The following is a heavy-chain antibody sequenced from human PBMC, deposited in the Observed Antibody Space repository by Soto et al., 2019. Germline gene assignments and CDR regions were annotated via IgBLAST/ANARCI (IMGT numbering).Heavy chain of an antibody. CDR3: ARRYGGNFDY. J-gene: IGHJ4*02. CDR2: IYYSGST. CDR1: GGSISSYY. V-gene: IGHV4-59*01. Sequence: QVQLQESGPGLVKPSETLSLTCTVSGGSISSYYWSWIRQPPGKGLEWIGYIYYSGSTNYIPSLKSRVNISVNTYKNQFSLKLSSVTAADTAVYYCARRYGGNFDYWGQGTLVTVSS. D-gene: IGHD3-16*01.